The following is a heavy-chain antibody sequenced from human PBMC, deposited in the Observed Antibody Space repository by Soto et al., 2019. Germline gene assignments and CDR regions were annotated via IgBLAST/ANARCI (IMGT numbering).Heavy chain of an antibody. CDR3: ARAVRLNYDFWSLGSSPWWFDP. V-gene: IGHV3-7*03. J-gene: IGHJ5*02. D-gene: IGHD3-3*01. CDR2: IKQDGSEK. Sequence: EVQLVESGGGLVQPGGSLRLSCAASGFTFSSYWMSWVRQAPGKGLDWVANIKQDGSEKYYVDSVKGRFTISRDNAKNSLYLQMNSLRAEDTAVYYCARAVRLNYDFWSLGSSPWWFDPWGQGTLVTVSS. CDR1: GFTFSSYW.